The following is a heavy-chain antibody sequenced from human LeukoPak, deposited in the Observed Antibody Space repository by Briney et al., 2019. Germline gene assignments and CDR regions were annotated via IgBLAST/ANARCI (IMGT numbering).Heavy chain of an antibody. CDR1: GGTFSGYA. CDR3: ASPYNYYDSSGYYY. Sequence: ASVTVSCKTSGGTFSGYAFSWVRRAPGQGLEWMGWISAYNGNTNYAQKFQGRVTMTTDTSTSTAYMELRSLRSDDTAVYYCASPYNYYDSSGYYYWGQGTLVTVSS. CDR2: ISAYNGNT. V-gene: IGHV1-18*01. D-gene: IGHD3-22*01. J-gene: IGHJ4*02.